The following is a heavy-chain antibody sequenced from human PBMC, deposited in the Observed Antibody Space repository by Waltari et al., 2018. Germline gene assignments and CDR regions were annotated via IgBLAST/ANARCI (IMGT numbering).Heavy chain of an antibody. J-gene: IGHJ4*02. D-gene: IGHD6-19*01. CDR2: TYYRSKWDN. V-gene: IGHV6-1*01. CDR3: ARSPGYSSGWSPYYFDY. Sequence: QVQLQQSGPGLVKPSQTLSLTCAISGDSVSSNSAAWNWIRQSPSRGLEWLGRTYYRSKWDNDYAVAVKSRITINPDTSKNQFSLQLNSVTPEDTAVYYCARSPGYSSGWSPYYFDYWGQGTLVTVSS. CDR1: GDSVSSNSAA.